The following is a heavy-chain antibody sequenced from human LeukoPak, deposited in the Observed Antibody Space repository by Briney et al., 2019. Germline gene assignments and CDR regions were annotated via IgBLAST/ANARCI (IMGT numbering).Heavy chain of an antibody. D-gene: IGHD6-13*01. CDR1: GFTFSSYA. Sequence: GGSLRLFCAASGFTFSSYAMHWVRQAPGKGLEWVAVISYDGSNKYYADSVKGRFTISRDNPKNTLYLQMNSLRAEDTAVYYCAREQGSWAHYMDVWGKGTTVTVSS. CDR3: AREQGSWAHYMDV. V-gene: IGHV3-30-3*01. J-gene: IGHJ6*03. CDR2: ISYDGSNK.